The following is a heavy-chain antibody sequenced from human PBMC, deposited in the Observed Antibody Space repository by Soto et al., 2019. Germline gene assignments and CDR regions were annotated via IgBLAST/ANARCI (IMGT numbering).Heavy chain of an antibody. V-gene: IGHV3-30-3*01. CDR3: ARDRTIENVDTAMVTGFDY. Sequence: QPGGSLRLSCAASGFTFSSYAMHWVRQAPGKGLEWVAVISYDGSNKYYADSVKGRFTISRDNSKNTLYLQMNSLRAEDTAVYYCARDRTIENVDTAMVTGFDYWGQGTLVTVSS. D-gene: IGHD5-18*01. CDR2: ISYDGSNK. J-gene: IGHJ4*02. CDR1: GFTFSSYA.